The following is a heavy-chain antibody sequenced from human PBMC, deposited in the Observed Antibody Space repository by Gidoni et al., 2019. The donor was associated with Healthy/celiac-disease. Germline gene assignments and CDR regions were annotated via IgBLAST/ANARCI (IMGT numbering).Heavy chain of an antibody. CDR1: GFTFSTAW. J-gene: IGHJ2*01. D-gene: IGHD4-17*01. V-gene: IGHV3-15*01. CDR3: TTATYGLYWYFDL. Sequence: EVQLVESGGGLVKPGGSLRLSCAASGFTFSTAWMSWVSQAPGKGLEWVGSIKRKTDGVTTDYAAPVKGRFTISRDDSKNTLYLQMNSLKTEDTAVYYCTTATYGLYWYFDLWGRGTLVTVSS. CDR2: IKRKTDGVTT.